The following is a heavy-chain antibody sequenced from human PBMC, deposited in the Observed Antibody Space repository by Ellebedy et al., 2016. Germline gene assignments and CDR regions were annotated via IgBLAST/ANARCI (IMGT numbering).Heavy chain of an antibody. D-gene: IGHD3-9*01. CDR2: IGTGGDT. CDR3: ARDPRASAYYDISYGMDV. V-gene: IGHV3-13*01. J-gene: IGHJ6*02. CDR1: GFTFSDYD. Sequence: GGSLRLSCAASGFTFSDYDMHWVRQAAGKGLEWVSAIGTGGDTYYPASVKGRFTISRENAENSLYLQMNSVRAEDTAVYYCARDPRASAYYDISYGMDVWGQGTTVTVSS.